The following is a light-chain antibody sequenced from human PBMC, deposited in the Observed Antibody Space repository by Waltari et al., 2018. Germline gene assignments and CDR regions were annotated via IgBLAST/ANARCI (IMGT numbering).Light chain of an antibody. CDR2: WAS. CDR1: QSVLYSSNNKNY. V-gene: IGKV4-1*01. Sequence: DIVMTQSPDSLAVSLGERPTINCKSSQSVLYSSNNKNYLAWYQQKPGQPPKLLIYWASTRESGVPDRFSGSGSGTDFTLTISSLQAEYVAVYYCQQYYSTPPITFGQGTRLEIK. CDR3: QQYYSTPPIT. J-gene: IGKJ5*01.